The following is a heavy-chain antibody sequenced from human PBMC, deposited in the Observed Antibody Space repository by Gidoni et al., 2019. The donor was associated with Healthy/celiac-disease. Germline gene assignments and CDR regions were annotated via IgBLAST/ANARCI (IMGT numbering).Heavy chain of an antibody. CDR3: ARNDFWSGFDY. V-gene: IGHV3-21*01. J-gene: IGHJ4*02. Sequence: EVQLVESGGGLVKPVGSLRLSCSASGFTFSSYSMNWVRQAPGKGLEWVSSISSSSSYIYYADSVKGRFTISRDNAKNSRYLQMNSLRAEDTAVYYCARNDFWSGFDYWGQGTLVTVSS. D-gene: IGHD3-3*01. CDR2: ISSSSSYI. CDR1: GFTFSSYS.